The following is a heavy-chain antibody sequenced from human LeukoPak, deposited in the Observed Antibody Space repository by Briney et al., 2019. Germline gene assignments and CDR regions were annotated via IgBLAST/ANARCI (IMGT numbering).Heavy chain of an antibody. V-gene: IGHV3-23*01. CDR3: AKRPNSDSGSYYFDH. J-gene: IGHJ4*02. CDR1: GFTFSNCA. Sequence: GGSLRLSCAASGFTFSNCAMSWVRQAPGKGLEWVSAIGGSDGVTLYADSVKSRFTVFRDNSKNTLYLEMSNLRVEDTALYYCAKRPNSDSGSYYFDHWGQGTLVTVSS. D-gene: IGHD3-10*01. CDR2: IGGSDGVT.